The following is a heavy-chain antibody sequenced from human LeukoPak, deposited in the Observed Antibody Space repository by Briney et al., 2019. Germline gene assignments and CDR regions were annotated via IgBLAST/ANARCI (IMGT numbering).Heavy chain of an antibody. V-gene: IGHV1-69*05. CDR1: GGTFNNSA. J-gene: IGHJ5*02. CDR2: IMPLFGTA. CDR3: ARDVHGDYGSGWFDP. D-gene: IGHD4-17*01. Sequence: GASVKVSCKTSGGTFNNSAISWVRHTPGQGLEWVGGIMPLFGTAGYAQKFQGRVTITKDESTRTVYLELTSLTSDDTAVYYCARDVHGDYGSGWFDPWGQGTLVSVSS.